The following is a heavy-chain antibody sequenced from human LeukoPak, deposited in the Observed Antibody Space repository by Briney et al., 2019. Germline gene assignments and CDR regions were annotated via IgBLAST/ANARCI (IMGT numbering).Heavy chain of an antibody. Sequence: SSETLSLTCTVSGGSISSYYWSWIRQPAGKGLEWIGRIYTSGSTNYNPSLKSRVTMSVDTSKNQFSLKLSSVTAADTAVYYCARHRGAAMVHYFDYWGQGTLVTVSS. CDR2: IYTSGST. CDR1: GGSISSYY. CDR3: ARHRGAAMVHYFDY. D-gene: IGHD5-18*01. V-gene: IGHV4-4*07. J-gene: IGHJ4*02.